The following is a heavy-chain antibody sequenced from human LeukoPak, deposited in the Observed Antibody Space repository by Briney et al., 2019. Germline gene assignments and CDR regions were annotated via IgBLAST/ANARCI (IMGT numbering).Heavy chain of an antibody. Sequence: GGTLRLSCAASGFTFSNYAMNWVRQAPGKGLDWVSSINGGGTSTYYADSVKGRFTISRDNAKNSLYLQMNSLRAEDTAVYYCARGLDNYGSGSSDWGQGTLVTVSS. CDR2: INGGGTST. J-gene: IGHJ4*02. D-gene: IGHD3-10*01. CDR3: ARGLDNYGSGSSD. CDR1: GFTFSNYA. V-gene: IGHV3-21*01.